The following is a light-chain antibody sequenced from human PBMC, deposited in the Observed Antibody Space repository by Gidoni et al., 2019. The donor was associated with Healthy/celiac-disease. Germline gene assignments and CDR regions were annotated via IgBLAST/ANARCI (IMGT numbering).Light chain of an antibody. CDR3: AAWDDSLHGVA. Sequence: QSVLTQPPSASGTPGQRVTISCSGSSSNIGSNTVNWYQQLPGTAPKLLMYSNNQRPSGVPDRFSGSKSGTSASLAISGLQSEDEADYYCAAWDDSLHGVAFGGGTKLTVL. V-gene: IGLV1-44*01. CDR2: SNN. CDR1: SSNIGSNT. J-gene: IGLJ2*01.